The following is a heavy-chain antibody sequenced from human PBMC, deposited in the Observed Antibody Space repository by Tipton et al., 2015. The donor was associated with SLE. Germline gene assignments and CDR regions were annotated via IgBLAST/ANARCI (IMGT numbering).Heavy chain of an antibody. V-gene: IGHV3-7*01. CDR1: GFTFSNYW. CDR2: IKQDGSEK. J-gene: IGHJ4*02. Sequence: GSLRLSCAASGFTFSNYWMSWVRQAPGKGLEWVANIKQDGSEKYYVDSEKGRFTLSRDNAKNSLYLQMNSLRAEDTAVYYCARIRSFDYWGQGTLVTVSS. CDR3: ARIRSFDY.